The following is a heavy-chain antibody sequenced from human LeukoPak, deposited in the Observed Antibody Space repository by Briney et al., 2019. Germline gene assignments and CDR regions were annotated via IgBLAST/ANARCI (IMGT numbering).Heavy chain of an antibody. CDR1: GFTFSSYS. Sequence: GGSLRLSCAASGFTFSSYSMNWVRQAPGKGLEWVSSISSSSSYIYYADSVKGRFTISRDNAKNSLYLQMNSLRAEDTAVYYCAKGYCSSTTCSVDYWGQGTLVTVSS. CDR2: ISSSSSYI. V-gene: IGHV3-21*01. J-gene: IGHJ4*02. CDR3: AKGYCSSTTCSVDY. D-gene: IGHD2-2*01.